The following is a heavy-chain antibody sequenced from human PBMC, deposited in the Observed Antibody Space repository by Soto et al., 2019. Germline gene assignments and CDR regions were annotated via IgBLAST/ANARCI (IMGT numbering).Heavy chain of an antibody. V-gene: IGHV4-61*01. CDR2: IYYSGST. CDR1: GDSITSNSYY. CDR3: ARDNGYSYGYTLDH. D-gene: IGHD5-18*01. Sequence: SETLSLTCTVSGDSITSNSYYWSWIRQPPGKGLEWIGYIYYSGSTNYNPSLKSRVTISVDTSKNQFSLKLSSVTAADTAVYYCARDNGYSYGYTLDHWGQGTLVTVSS. J-gene: IGHJ4*02.